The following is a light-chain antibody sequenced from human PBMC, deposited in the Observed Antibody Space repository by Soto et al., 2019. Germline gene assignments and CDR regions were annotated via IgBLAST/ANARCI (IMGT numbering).Light chain of an antibody. CDR3: QQYGFS. V-gene: IGKV1-5*01. Sequence: DIHMTQSPSTLSASVGDRVTITCRASQSVSYWLAWYQQKPGKAPRLLIHDASSLESGVPSRFRGGGSGQVFTLTISRLQPDDFATYYCQQYGFSFGPGTKVEMK. J-gene: IGKJ3*01. CDR2: DAS. CDR1: QSVSYW.